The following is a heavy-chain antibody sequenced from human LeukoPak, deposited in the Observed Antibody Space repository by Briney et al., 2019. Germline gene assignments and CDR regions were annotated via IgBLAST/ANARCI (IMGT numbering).Heavy chain of an antibody. CDR3: ARAGVAPY. J-gene: IGHJ4*02. CDR2: IWYDRSNK. Sequence: GGYLRLSCAASGFTFSSYGMHWVRQAPGKGLEWVAVIWYDRSNKYYPDSVKGRFTISRDNSKNTLYLQMNSLRAEDTAVYYCARAGVAPYWGQGALVTVCS. V-gene: IGHV3-33*01. CDR1: GFTFSSYG.